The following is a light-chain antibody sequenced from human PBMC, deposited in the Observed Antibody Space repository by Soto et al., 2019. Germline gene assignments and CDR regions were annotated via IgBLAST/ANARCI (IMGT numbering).Light chain of an antibody. CDR1: QSISSL. CDR2: EAS. J-gene: IGKJ1*01. CDR3: QHYKESST. V-gene: IGKV1-5*03. Sequence: DIQMTQSPSTLSASVGDRVTITCRASQSISSLLAWYQQKPGKAPKLLIYEASSSEIGVPPRFSGSGFGTEFTLTISSLQPDDFATYYCQHYKESSTFGQGTRLEIK.